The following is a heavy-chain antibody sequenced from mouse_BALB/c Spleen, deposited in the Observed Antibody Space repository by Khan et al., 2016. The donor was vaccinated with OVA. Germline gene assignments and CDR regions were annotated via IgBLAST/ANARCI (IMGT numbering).Heavy chain of an antibody. V-gene: IGHV3-2*02. Sequence: EVQLQESGPGLVKPSQSLSLTCTVSGYSITSGYGWNWIRQFPGNKLEWMGYISYSGSTNYNPYLKSRISITRDTSKNQFFLQLNSVTTEDTATXYCAGTASIKYWGQGTTLTVSS. CDR3: AGTASIKY. CDR1: GYSITSGYG. D-gene: IGHD1-2*01. CDR2: ISYSGST. J-gene: IGHJ2*01.